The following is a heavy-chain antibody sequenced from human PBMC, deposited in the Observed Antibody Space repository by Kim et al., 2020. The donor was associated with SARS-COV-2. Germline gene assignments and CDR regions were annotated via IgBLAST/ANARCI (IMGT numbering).Heavy chain of an antibody. J-gene: IGHJ4*02. Sequence: SETLSLTCTVSGGSISSYYWSWIRQPPGKGLEWIGYIYYSGSTNYNPPLKSRVTISVDTSKNQFSLKLSSVTAADTAVYYCARVAGRGYCSGGSCYSIIFDYWGQGTLVTVSS. V-gene: IGHV4-59*01. CDR3: ARVAGRGYCSGGSCYSIIFDY. D-gene: IGHD2-15*01. CDR1: GGSISSYY. CDR2: IYYSGST.